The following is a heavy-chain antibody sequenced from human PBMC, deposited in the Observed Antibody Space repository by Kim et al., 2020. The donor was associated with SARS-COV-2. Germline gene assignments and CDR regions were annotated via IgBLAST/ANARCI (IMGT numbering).Heavy chain of an antibody. CDR1: GFTVTMNY. V-gene: IGHV3-66*02. J-gene: IGHJ4*02. Sequence: GGSLRLSCVVSGFTVTMNYMTWVRQAPGKGLECVSVIYSGGSTYYADSVKGRFAISRDFSKNTLYLQMNSLRPEDTAVYYCARAPYSYYYNTGGSPTYFDYWGQGTLVTVSP. CDR2: IYSGGST. D-gene: IGHD2-8*02. CDR3: ARAPYSYYYNTGGSPTYFDY.